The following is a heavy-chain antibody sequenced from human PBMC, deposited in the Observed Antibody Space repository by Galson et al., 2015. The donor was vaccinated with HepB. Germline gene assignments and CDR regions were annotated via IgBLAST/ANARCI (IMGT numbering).Heavy chain of an antibody. CDR2: ISYEGSNI. Sequence: SLRLSCAASEFSFSSSGMHWVRQAPGKGLEWVAVISYEGSNISYAESVKGRFIISRDKSKSTLYLLMNSLRDEDTAVYYCAKDLGATYFYGMDVWGQGTTVTVSS. CDR1: EFSFSSSG. CDR3: AKDLGATYFYGMDV. V-gene: IGHV3-30*18. J-gene: IGHJ6*02. D-gene: IGHD1-26*01.